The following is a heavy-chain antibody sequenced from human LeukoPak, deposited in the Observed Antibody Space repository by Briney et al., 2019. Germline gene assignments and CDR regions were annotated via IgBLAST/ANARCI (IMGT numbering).Heavy chain of an antibody. J-gene: IGHJ5*02. V-gene: IGHV4-34*01. CDR1: GGSFSGYY. D-gene: IGHD5-18*01. Sequence: TSETLSLTCAVYGGSFSGYYWSWIRQPPGKGLEWIGEINHSGSTNYNPSLKSRVTISVDTSKNQFSLKLSSVTAADTAVYYCARGGYSYGYDWFDPWGQGTLVTVSS. CDR2: INHSGST. CDR3: ARGGYSYGYDWFDP.